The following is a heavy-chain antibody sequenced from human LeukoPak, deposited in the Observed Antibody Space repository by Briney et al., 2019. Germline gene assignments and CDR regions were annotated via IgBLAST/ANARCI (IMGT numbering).Heavy chain of an antibody. J-gene: IGHJ6*03. CDR3: AKEPSWNYYYYYSMDV. CDR2: ISGNGIST. Sequence: GGSLRLSCAASGLTFTNYAMSWVRQAPGKGLEWVSGISGNGISTYYADSVKGRFTIFRDNSKSTLYLQMDSLRADDTAVYYCAKEPSWNYYYYYSMDVWGKGTTVTVSS. D-gene: IGHD1-1*01. CDR1: GLTFTNYA. V-gene: IGHV3-23*01.